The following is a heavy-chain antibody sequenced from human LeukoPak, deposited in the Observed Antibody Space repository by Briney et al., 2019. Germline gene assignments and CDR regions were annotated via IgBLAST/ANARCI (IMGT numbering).Heavy chain of an antibody. V-gene: IGHV4-34*01. J-gene: IGHJ6*03. CDR3: ARTTEGGYTYGYFYYYYMDV. D-gene: IGHD5-18*01. CDR1: GGSFSGYY. CDR2: INHSGST. Sequence: PSETLSLTCAVYGGSFSGYYWSWIRQPPGKGLEWIGEINHSGSTNYNPSLKSRVTISVDTSKNQFSLKLTSVTAADTAVYYCARTTEGGYTYGYFYYYYMDVWGKGTTVTISS.